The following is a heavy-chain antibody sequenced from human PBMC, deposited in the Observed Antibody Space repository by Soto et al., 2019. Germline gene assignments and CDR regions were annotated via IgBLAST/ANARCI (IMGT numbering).Heavy chain of an antibody. V-gene: IGHV3-23*01. J-gene: IGHJ4*02. CDR2: ISGSGGST. CDR1: GFTFSSYA. D-gene: IGHD4-17*01. Sequence: GGSLRLSCAASGFTFSSYAMSWVRQAPGKGLEWVSAISGSGGSTYYADSVKGRFTISRDNSKNTLYLQMNSLRAEDTAVYYCAKDSDKSYGDYELYFDYWGQGTLVTVS. CDR3: AKDSDKSYGDYELYFDY.